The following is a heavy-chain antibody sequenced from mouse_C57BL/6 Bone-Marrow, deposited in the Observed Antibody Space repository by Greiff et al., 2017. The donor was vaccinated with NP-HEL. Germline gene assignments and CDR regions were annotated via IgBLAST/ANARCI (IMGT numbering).Heavy chain of an antibody. J-gene: IGHJ2*01. D-gene: IGHD2-5*01. V-gene: IGHV3-6*01. CDR3: AREGSNSFFDY. CDR1: GYSITSGYY. Sequence: EVQLVESGPGLVKPSQSLSLTCSVTGYSITSGYYWNWIRQFPGNKLEWMGYISYDGSNNYNPSLKNRISITRDTSKNQFFLKLNSVTTEDTATYYCAREGSNSFFDYWGQGTTLTVSS. CDR2: ISYDGSN.